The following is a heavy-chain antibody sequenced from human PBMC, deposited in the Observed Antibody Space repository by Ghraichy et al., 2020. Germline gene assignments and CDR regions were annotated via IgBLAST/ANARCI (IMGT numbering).Heavy chain of an antibody. CDR1: GGSLRNYY. Sequence: SETLSLTCTVSGGSLRNYYWSWIRQPPGKGLEWIGYIHYSGSTNYNPSLKSRVTISVDKSKNQFSLKVNSVTTADTAVYFSARAYQSGCFDYWGQGTLVTVSS. CDR3: ARAYQSGCFDY. D-gene: IGHD6-19*01. J-gene: IGHJ4*02. V-gene: IGHV4-59*01. CDR2: IHYSGST.